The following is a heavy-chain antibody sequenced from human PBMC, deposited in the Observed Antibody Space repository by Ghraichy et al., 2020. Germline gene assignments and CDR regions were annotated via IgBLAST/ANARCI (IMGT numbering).Heavy chain of an antibody. Sequence: SQTLSLTCVISGDSVSSDRAIWNWIRQSPSRGLEWLGRTYYRSTWSKWFDDSAVAVKSRITVSPDTSRNQFSLHLNSVTPEDTAIYYCARGGSGMTAGLFAFWGRGTLVTVSA. CDR3: ARGGSGMTAGLFAF. J-gene: IGHJ4*02. V-gene: IGHV6-1*01. D-gene: IGHD6-13*01. CDR1: GDSVSSDRAI. CDR2: TYYRSTWSKWFD.